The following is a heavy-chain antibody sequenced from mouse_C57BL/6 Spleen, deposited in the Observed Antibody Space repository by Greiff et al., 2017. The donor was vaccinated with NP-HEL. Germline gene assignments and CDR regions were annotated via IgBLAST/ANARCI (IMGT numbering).Heavy chain of an antibody. J-gene: IGHJ2*01. V-gene: IGHV1-42*01. D-gene: IGHD3-2*02. CDR3: ARGAQAIHYDD. Sequence: VQLQQSGPELVKPGASVKISCKASGYSFTGYYMNWVKQSPEKSLEWIGEINPSTGGTSYNQKFKAKATLTVDKSSSTAYMQLKSLTSEDSAVYYCARGAQAIHYDDWGKGTTLTVAS. CDR2: INPSTGGT. CDR1: GYSFTGYY.